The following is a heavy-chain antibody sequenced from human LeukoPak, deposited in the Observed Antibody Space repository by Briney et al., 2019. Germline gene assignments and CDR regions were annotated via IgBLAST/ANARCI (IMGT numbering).Heavy chain of an antibody. CDR1: GFTFSSYA. CDR2: IYHSGST. J-gene: IGHJ5*02. D-gene: IGHD5-24*01. Sequence: LRLSCAASGFTFSSYAMSWVRQAPGKGLEWTGYIYHSGSTYYNPSLKSRVTISVDRSKNQFSLKLSSVTAADTAVYYCARSILENQDWFDPWGQGTLVTVSS. V-gene: IGHV4-30-2*01. CDR3: ARSILENQDWFDP.